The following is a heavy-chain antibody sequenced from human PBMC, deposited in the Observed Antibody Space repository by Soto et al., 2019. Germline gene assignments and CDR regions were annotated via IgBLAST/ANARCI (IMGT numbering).Heavy chain of an antibody. CDR3: ARLMHYSHYGGSSHSGFDM. CDR2: INPYIGGA. CDR1: GYTFTDYF. V-gene: IGHV1-2*02. Sequence: QVQLVQSGAEVKKPGASVKVSCEASGYTFTDYFIHWVRQAPGQGLEWIGWINPYIGGADLSQKFQGRVTMSRDTSISTAYMEVSSLISDDTAVVSCARLMHYSHYGGSSHSGFDMWGQGTLVTVSS. D-gene: IGHD2-21*01. J-gene: IGHJ3*02.